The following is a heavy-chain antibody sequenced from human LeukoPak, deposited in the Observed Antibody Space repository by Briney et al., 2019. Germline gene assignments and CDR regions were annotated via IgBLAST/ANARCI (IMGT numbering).Heavy chain of an antibody. V-gene: IGHV3-7*01. D-gene: IGHD6-13*01. CDR2: IKQDGSEK. J-gene: IGHJ4*02. CDR1: GFTFSSYW. CDR3: ARGNTAAAGTLGY. Sequence: GGSLRLSCAASGFTFSSYWMTWVRQAPGKGLEWVATIKQDGSEKYYVDSVKGRFTISRDNAKNSLYLQMNSLRAEDTAVFSCARGNTAAAGTLGYWGQGTLVTVSS.